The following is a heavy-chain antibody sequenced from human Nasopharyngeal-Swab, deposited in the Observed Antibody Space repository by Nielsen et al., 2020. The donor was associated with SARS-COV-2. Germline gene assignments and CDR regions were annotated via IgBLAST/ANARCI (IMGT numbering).Heavy chain of an antibody. CDR1: GFTFSYYY. V-gene: IGHV3-11*06. CDR2: ISFSGTYT. CDR3: ARDGPQADILTGASH. J-gene: IGHJ4*02. D-gene: IGHD3-9*01. Sequence: GESLKISCAASGFTFSYYYLSLIRQAPGKGLEWISYISFSGTYTNFADSVKSRFSISRDNTKNSVHLQMNSLTAEDTAVYYCARDGPQADILTGASHGGQGAQVTVST.